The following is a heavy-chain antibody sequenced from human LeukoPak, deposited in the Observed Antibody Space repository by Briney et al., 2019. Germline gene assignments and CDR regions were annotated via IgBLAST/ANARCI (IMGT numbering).Heavy chain of an antibody. CDR3: ARVSTLALHYYGMDV. J-gene: IGHJ6*02. Sequence: PSETLSLTCAVSGGSVSSDSYYWSWIRQPPGKGLEWIGYIYYSGSTNYNPSLKSRVTISVDTSKNQFSLKLSSVTAADTAVYYCARVSTLALHYYGMDVWGQGTTVTVSS. V-gene: IGHV4-61*01. CDR1: GGSVSSDSYY. CDR2: IYYSGST. D-gene: IGHD6-13*01.